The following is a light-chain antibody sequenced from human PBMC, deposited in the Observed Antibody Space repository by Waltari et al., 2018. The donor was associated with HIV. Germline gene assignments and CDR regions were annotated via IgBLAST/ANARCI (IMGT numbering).Light chain of an antibody. CDR1: DLTDYEY. V-gene: IGLV2-14*01. Sequence: QSALTQPASVSGSPGQSLTISCDLTDYEYVSWYQRHPGKAPKFIIYEVTNRPSGLSKRFSGSKSGNTATLTISGLQPEDEADYFCTSYISGTTPVFGRGTRVTVL. CDR3: TSYISGTTPV. CDR2: EVT. J-gene: IGLJ2*01.